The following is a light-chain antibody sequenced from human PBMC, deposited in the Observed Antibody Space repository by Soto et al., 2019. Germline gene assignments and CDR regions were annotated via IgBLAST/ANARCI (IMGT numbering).Light chain of an antibody. CDR1: SSDIGTYDY. J-gene: IGLJ2*01. CDR2: DVN. CDR3: SSYTTSSSVI. V-gene: IGLV2-14*03. Sequence: QSALTQPASVSGSPGQSIAISCNGTSSDIGTYDYVSWYQQHPGKAPKLMLFDVNHRPSGVSDRFFGPKSGNTASLTISGLQAEDEADYYCSSYTTSSSVIFGGGTKVTVL.